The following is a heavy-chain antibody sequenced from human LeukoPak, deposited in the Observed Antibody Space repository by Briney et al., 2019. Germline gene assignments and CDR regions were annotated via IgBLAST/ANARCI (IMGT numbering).Heavy chain of an antibody. CDR1: GGSINRGY. CDR3: ASGYGSGWFDR. D-gene: IGHD5-18*01. CDR2: ILYSWST. J-gene: IGHJ5*02. V-gene: IGHV4-30-4*08. Sequence: SRTLSLTCTVSGGSINRGYWSWVRQHPGKGLEWIGHILYSWSTFYNPSHKSRLTISLDTSKNQFSLKLTSVTAADTAVYYCASGYGSGWFDRWGQGTLVSVSS.